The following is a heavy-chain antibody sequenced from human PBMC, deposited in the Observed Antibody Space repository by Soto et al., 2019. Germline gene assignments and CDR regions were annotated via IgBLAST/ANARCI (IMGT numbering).Heavy chain of an antibody. CDR1: GYTFTSYG. V-gene: IGHV1-18*01. J-gene: IGHJ6*02. Sequence: ASVKVSCKASGYTFTSYGISWVRQAPGQGVEWMGWMSAYNGNTNYAQKLQGRVTTTTDTSTSTAYMELRSLRSDDTAVYSCERESTRKSGDFWSGYYHNFYYSYGMDVWGQGTMVTVSS. CDR2: MSAYNGNT. CDR3: ERESTRKSGDFWSGYYHNFYYSYGMDV. D-gene: IGHD3-3*01.